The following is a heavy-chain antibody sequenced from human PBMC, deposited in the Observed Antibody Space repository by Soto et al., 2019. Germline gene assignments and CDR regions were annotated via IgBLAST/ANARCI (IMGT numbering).Heavy chain of an antibody. D-gene: IGHD2-2*01. J-gene: IGHJ4*02. CDR3: AKARCSTTNCYAPDY. CDR1: GFTFSTYT. CDR2: ISGSGGSP. Sequence: EVQLLESGGGLVQPGESLRLSCVASGFTFSTYTMSWVRQAPGKGLEWVSVISGSGGSPSYADSVQGRFSISRDNYRNTLYLQMNNLRGDDTAMYYCAKARCSTTNCYAPDYWGQGTLVTVSS. V-gene: IGHV3-23*01.